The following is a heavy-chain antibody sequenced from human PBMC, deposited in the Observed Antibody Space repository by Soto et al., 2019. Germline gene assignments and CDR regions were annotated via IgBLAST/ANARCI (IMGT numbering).Heavy chain of an antibody. CDR1: GFTFSSYA. V-gene: IGHV3-23*01. CDR2: ISVSVVST. J-gene: IGHJ4*02. CDR3: AKVERAVAGIID. D-gene: IGHD6-19*01. Sequence: EVQLLESGGGLVQPGGSLRLSCAASGFTFSSYAMSWVRQAPGKGLDWVSAISVSVVSTYYADSMKGRFTISRDNSKNTLYLQMNSLRAEDTAVYYCAKVERAVAGIIDWGQGTLVTVSS.